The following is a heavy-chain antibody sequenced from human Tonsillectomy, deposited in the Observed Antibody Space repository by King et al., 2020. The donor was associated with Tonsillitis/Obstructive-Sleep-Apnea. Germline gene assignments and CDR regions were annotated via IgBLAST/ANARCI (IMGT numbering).Heavy chain of an antibody. Sequence: QLVQSGAEVKKPGASVKVSCKASGYTFTSYYMHWVRQAPGQGLEWMGIINPSGGSTSYAQKFQGRVTMTRDTSTSTVYMELSSLRSEDTAVYYCARDGKGLGRSHYFDYWGQGTLVTVSS. V-gene: IGHV1-46*01. D-gene: IGHD3/OR15-3a*01. J-gene: IGHJ4*02. CDR3: ARDGKGLGRSHYFDY. CDR1: GYTFTSYY. CDR2: INPSGGST.